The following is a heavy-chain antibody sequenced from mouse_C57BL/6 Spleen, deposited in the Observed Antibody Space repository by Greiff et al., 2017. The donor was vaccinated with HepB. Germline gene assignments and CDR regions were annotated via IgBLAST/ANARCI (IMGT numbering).Heavy chain of an antibody. CDR2: INPGSGGT. J-gene: IGHJ2*01. Sequence: VQLQQSGAELVRPGTSVKVSCKASGYAFTNYLIEWVKQRPGQGLEWIGVINPGSGGTNYNEKFKGKATLTADKSSSTAYMQLSSLTSEDSAVYFCARREEVDYWGQGTTLTVSS. V-gene: IGHV1-54*01. D-gene: IGHD1-3*01. CDR3: ARREEVDY. CDR1: GYAFTNYL.